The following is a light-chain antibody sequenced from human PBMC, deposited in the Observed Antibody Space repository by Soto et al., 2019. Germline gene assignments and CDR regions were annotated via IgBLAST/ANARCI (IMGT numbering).Light chain of an antibody. Sequence: EIVLTQSPATLSLSPGERATLSCRASQSVSSYLAWYQQKPGQAPRLLIYDASNRATGIPARFSGSGSGTDFPLTISSLETEDFAVYYCQQRRNWLTFGGGTKVEIK. CDR3: QQRRNWLT. CDR2: DAS. V-gene: IGKV3-11*01. CDR1: QSVSSY. J-gene: IGKJ4*01.